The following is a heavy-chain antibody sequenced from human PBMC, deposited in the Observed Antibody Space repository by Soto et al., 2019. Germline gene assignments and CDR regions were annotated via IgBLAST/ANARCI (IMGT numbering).Heavy chain of an antibody. CDR3: ARDMVRGVIFAFDI. J-gene: IGHJ3*02. CDR1: GYTFTSYA. D-gene: IGHD3-10*01. V-gene: IGHV1-3*01. Sequence: QVQLVQSGAEVKKPGASVKVSCKASGYTFTSYAMHWVRLAPGQRLEWMGWINAGNGNTKYSQKFQGRVTITRDTSASTAYMELSSLRSEDTAVYYCARDMVRGVIFAFDIWGQGTMVTVSS. CDR2: INAGNGNT.